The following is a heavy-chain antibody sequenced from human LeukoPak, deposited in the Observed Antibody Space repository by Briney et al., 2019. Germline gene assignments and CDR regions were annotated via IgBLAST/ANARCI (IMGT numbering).Heavy chain of an antibody. CDR2: IYYSGST. V-gene: IGHV4-59*01. CDR1: GGSISSYY. Sequence: SETLSLTCTVSGGSISSYYWSWIRQPPGNGLEWIGYIYYSGSTNYNPSLKSRVTISVDTSKNQFSLKLSSVTAADTAVYYCARDRYDYVWGSYVPTYYFDYWGQGTLVTVSS. CDR3: ARDRYDYVWGSYVPTYYFDY. D-gene: IGHD3-16*01. J-gene: IGHJ4*02.